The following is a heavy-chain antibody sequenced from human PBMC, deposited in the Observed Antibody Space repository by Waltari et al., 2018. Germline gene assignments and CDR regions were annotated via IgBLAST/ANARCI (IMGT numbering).Heavy chain of an antibody. Sequence: QVQLQESGPGLAKASQTLSLTCDVSGGSISNLNFSWSWIRQPAGKGLEWIGRIYRSGVTDYNPSLRGRATRFLDMSKNQFSLTVDSLIAADTAVYYCAVSPDTATSRAAFHFWGPGTTVSVSS. CDR1: GGSISNLNFS. CDR3: AVSPDTATSRAAFHF. D-gene: IGHD5-18*01. CDR2: IYRSGVT. J-gene: IGHJ6*02. V-gene: IGHV4-61*02.